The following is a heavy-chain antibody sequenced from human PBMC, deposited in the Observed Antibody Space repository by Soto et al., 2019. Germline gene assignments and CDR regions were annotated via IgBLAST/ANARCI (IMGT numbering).Heavy chain of an antibody. CDR2: ISLYHHST. D-gene: IGHD2-21*02. CDR1: GYPFTDYF. Sequence: ASVKVSCKTSGYPFTDYFIHWLRQSPGQGLEWMGIISLYHHSTSYAQKFQGRLTVTADTSTTTVYMDLSSLTSEDSAVYWCARELYSCGGDCPYYMDYWGQGTLVTVSS. J-gene: IGHJ4*02. CDR3: ARELYSCGGDCPYYMDY. V-gene: IGHV1-46*01.